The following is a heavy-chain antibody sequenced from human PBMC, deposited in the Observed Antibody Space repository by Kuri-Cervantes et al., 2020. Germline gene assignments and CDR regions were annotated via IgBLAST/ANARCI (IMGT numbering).Heavy chain of an antibody. D-gene: IGHD6-19*01. CDR3: ASTSGLSGSALDS. J-gene: IGHJ5*01. Sequence: GSLRLSCAVYGGSFSGYYWSWIRQPPGKGLEWIGRTYTSGSTNYNPSLKSRVTISVDKSKNQFSLKLSSVTAADTAVYYCASTSGLSGSALDSWGQGTLVTVSS. CDR2: TYTSGST. V-gene: IGHV4-59*10. CDR1: GGSFSGYY.